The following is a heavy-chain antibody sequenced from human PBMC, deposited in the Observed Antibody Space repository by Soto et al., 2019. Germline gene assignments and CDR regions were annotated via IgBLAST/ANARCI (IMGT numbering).Heavy chain of an antibody. V-gene: IGHV3-23*01. CDR3: AKFKGFNWNYVFDY. D-gene: IGHD1-7*01. J-gene: IGHJ4*02. CDR2: IGGSSGTT. Sequence: GSLRLSCEVSGLTFSNFAMSLVLQAPGKGLEWASAIGGSSGTTFYADSVKGRFTISKDYAKNMLYLQMNSLRAEDTAVYYCAKFKGFNWNYVFDYWGQGVPVTVSS. CDR1: GLTFSNFA.